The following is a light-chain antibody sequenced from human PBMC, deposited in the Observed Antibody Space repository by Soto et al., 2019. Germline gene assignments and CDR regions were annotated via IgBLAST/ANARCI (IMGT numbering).Light chain of an antibody. CDR3: NQNYSYPKT. CDR2: KAS. Sequence: DIQMTQSPSTLSASAGDRVTITCRASETIRSWLAWYQQKPGKGPKLLIYKASSLGSGVPSRFSGSGSGIDFTLTSIILQPYDFETYHCNQNYSYPKTFGQGTKVQIK. V-gene: IGKV1-5*03. CDR1: ETIRSW. J-gene: IGKJ1*01.